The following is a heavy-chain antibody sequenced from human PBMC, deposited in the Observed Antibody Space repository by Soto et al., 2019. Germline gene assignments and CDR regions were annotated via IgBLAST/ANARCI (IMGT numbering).Heavy chain of an antibody. CDR3: ARDGYGMEV. CDR2: IYHSVST. V-gene: IGHV4-30-2*01. Sequence: PSETLSLTCAVSGGSMNSGGYTCSWILHPPGKGLEWIGYIYHSVSTYYNPSIKSRVTISVDRSKNQFSLKLSSVTAADTAVYYCARDGYGMEVWGQGTTVTVSS. CDR1: GGSMNSGGYT. J-gene: IGHJ6*02.